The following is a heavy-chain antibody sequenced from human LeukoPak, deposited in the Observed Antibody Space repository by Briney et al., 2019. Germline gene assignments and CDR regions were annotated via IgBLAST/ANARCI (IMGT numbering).Heavy chain of an antibody. J-gene: IGHJ4*02. CDR3: ARDRSLGGVVTALIAHFDY. CDR2: IYYSGST. V-gene: IGHV4-39*07. CDR1: GGSISSSSYY. Sequence: SETLSLTCTVSGGSISSSSYYWGWIRQPPGKGLEWIGSIYYSGSTYYNPSLKSRVTISVDTSKNQFSLKLSSVTAADTAVYYCARDRSLGGVVTALIAHFDYWGQGTLVTVSS. D-gene: IGHD2-21*02.